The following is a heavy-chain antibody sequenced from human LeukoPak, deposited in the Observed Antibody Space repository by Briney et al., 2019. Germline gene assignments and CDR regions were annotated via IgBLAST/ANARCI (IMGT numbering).Heavy chain of an antibody. CDR2: ISYDGSNK. V-gene: IGHV3-30*18. Sequence: GGSLRLSCAASGFTFSSYGMHWVSQAPGKGLEWVAVISYDGSNKYYADSVKGRFTISRDNSKNTLYLQMNSLRAEDAAVYYCAKEDRTSAPGYYYGMDVWGKGTTVTVSS. CDR3: AKEDRTSAPGYYYGMDV. CDR1: GFTFSSYG. J-gene: IGHJ6*04. D-gene: IGHD2-15*01.